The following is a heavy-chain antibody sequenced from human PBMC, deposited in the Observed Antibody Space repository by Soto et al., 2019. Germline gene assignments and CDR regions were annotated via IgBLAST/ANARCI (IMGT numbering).Heavy chain of an antibody. J-gene: IGHJ4*02. V-gene: IGHV3-21*02. CDR2: ISRRSDYI. CDR3: ARDRRTKGYCSSSSCYASDS. D-gene: IGHD2-2*01. Sequence: EVQLVESGGGLVKPGGSLRLSCAGSEFPFSDYTMTWVRQAPGKGLEWVSSISRRSDYIYYADSVKGRFTISRDNATNSLSLLMNSLKAEDTAVYYCARDRRTKGYCSSSSCYASDSWGQGTLVTVSS. CDR1: EFPFSDYT.